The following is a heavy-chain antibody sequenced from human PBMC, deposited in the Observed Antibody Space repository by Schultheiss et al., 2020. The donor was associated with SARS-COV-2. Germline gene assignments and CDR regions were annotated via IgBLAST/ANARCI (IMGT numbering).Heavy chain of an antibody. CDR3: AKEKIAGYYFDY. CDR1: GFTFDDYA. D-gene: IGHD6-13*01. J-gene: IGHJ4*02. CDR2: ISWNSDKI. Sequence: GGSLRLSCAASGFTFDDYAMHWVRQGPGKGLEWVSGISWNSDKIYYADSVKGRFTISRDNAKNSLYLQMNSLRVEDTALYYCAKEKIAGYYFDYWGQGTMVTVAS. V-gene: IGHV3-9*01.